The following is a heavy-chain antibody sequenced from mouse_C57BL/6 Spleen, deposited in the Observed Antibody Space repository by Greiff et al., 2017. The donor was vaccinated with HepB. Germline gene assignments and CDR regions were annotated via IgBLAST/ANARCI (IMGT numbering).Heavy chain of an antibody. J-gene: IGHJ2*01. V-gene: IGHV5-6*02. CDR1: GFTFSSYG. CDR2: ISSGGSYT. Sequence: DVKLVESGGDLVKPGGSLKLSCAASGFTFSSYGMSWVRQTPDKRLEWVATISSGGSYTYYPDSVKGRFTISRDNAKNTLYLQMSSLKSEDTAMYYCASLRDYWGQGTTLTVSS. CDR3: ASLRDY.